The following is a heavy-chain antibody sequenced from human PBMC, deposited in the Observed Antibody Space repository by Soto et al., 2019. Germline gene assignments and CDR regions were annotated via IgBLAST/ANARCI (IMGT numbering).Heavy chain of an antibody. CDR3: ARDSGETTVAFGMDV. D-gene: IGHD4-17*01. CDR1: GGTFSSYA. Sequence: QLQLVQSGAEVKQPGSSVKVSCKASGGTFSSYAISGVRQSPGQGLEWMGGIIPIFGTANYAQKFQGRVTITADDSTSTAYMELSSLRSEDTAVYYCARDSGETTVAFGMDVWGQGTTVNDSS. V-gene: IGHV1-69*01. CDR2: IIPIFGTA. J-gene: IGHJ6*02.